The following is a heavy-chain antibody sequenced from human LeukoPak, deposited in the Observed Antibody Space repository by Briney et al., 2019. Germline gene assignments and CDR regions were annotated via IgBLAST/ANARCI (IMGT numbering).Heavy chain of an antibody. Sequence: GGSLRLSCAASGFTFGMSWVRQAPGTGLEWVSGISWNGGRTGYADSVKGRFTISRDNAKNSLYLQMNSLRAEDTALYYCARQTAMAKYYYYGMDVWGQGTTVTVSS. V-gene: IGHV3-20*04. CDR2: ISWNGGRT. D-gene: IGHD5-18*01. J-gene: IGHJ6*02. CDR3: ARQTAMAKYYYYGMDV. CDR1: GFTFG.